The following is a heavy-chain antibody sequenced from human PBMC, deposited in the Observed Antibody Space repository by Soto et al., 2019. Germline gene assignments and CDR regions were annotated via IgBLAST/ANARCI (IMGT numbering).Heavy chain of an antibody. CDR1: GFSLKNYA. J-gene: IGHJ4*01. V-gene: IGHV3-23*01. CDR2: IIGSGDKT. Sequence: EVQLLESGGNLVQPGGSLRLSCAASGFSLKNYAMTWVRQAPGKGLEWVSGIIGSGDKTSYADSLQGRFIISRDNSEHTLYLQLNSLRAEDTALYYCPRDCSSSSCCVWRDWGHGSRVTVSS. D-gene: IGHD2-2*01. CDR3: PRDCSSSSCCVWRD.